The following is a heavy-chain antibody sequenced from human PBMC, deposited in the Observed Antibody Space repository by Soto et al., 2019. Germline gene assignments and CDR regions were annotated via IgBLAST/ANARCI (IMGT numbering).Heavy chain of an antibody. CDR3: AKGVATVTPYYFDY. CDR2: ISGSGGST. D-gene: IGHD4-17*01. Sequence: LSLPCAASGFTFSSYAMSWVRQAPGKGLEWVSAISGSGGSTYYADSVKGRFTISRDNSKNTLYLQMNSLRAEDTAVYYCAKGVATVTPYYFDYWGQGTLVTVSS. J-gene: IGHJ4*02. V-gene: IGHV3-23*01. CDR1: GFTFSSYA.